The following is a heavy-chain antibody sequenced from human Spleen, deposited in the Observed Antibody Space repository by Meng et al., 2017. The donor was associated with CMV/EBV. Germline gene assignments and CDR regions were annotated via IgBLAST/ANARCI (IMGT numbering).Heavy chain of an antibody. CDR1: GFTFSSYS. Sequence: GESLKISCAASGFTFSSYSMNWVRQAPGKVLEWVSSISSSSSYIYYADSVKGRFTISRDNAKNSLYLQMNSLRAEDTAVYYCARETSIAAAGLYYYGMDVWGQGTTVTVSS. J-gene: IGHJ6*02. D-gene: IGHD6-13*01. CDR3: ARETSIAAAGLYYYGMDV. CDR2: ISSSSSYI. V-gene: IGHV3-21*01.